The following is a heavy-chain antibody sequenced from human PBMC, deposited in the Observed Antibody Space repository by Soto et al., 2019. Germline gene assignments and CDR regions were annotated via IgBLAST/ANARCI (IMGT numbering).Heavy chain of an antibody. CDR2: INAGNGNT. Sequence: ASVKVSCKASGYTFTSYAMHWVRQAPGQRLEWMGWINAGNGNTKYSQKFQGRVTITRDTSASTAYMELSSLRSEDTAVYYCARVVHSVVGAAFDIWGQGTMVTVSS. D-gene: IGHD1-26*01. J-gene: IGHJ3*02. V-gene: IGHV1-3*01. CDR1: GYTFTSYA. CDR3: ARVVHSVVGAAFDI.